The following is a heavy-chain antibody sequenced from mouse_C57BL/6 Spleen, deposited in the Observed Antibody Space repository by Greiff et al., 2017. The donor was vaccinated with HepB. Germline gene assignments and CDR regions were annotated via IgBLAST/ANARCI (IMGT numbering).Heavy chain of an antibody. J-gene: IGHJ4*01. V-gene: IGHV1-18*01. CDR2: INPNNGGT. Sequence: EVKLMESGPELVKPGASVKIPCKASGYTFTDYNMDWVKQSHGKSLEWIGDINPNNGGTIYNQKFKGKATLTVDKSSSTAYMELRSLTSEDTAVYYCARGRWLEGAMDYWGQGTSVTVSS. CDR1: GYTFTDYN. CDR3: ARGRWLEGAMDY. D-gene: IGHD2-3*01.